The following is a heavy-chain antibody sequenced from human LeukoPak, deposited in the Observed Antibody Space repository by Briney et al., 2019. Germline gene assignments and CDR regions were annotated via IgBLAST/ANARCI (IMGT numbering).Heavy chain of an antibody. CDR1: GGTFSSYA. V-gene: IGHV1-69*05. CDR2: IIPIFGTA. CDR3: SRVNPSSGSYYDAFDI. Sequence: ASVKVSCKASGGTFSSYAISWVRQAPGQGLEWMGRIIPIFGTANYAQKFQGRVTITTDESTSTAYMELSSLRSEDTAVYYCSRVNPSSGSYYDAFDIWGQGTMVTVSS. D-gene: IGHD1-26*01. J-gene: IGHJ3*02.